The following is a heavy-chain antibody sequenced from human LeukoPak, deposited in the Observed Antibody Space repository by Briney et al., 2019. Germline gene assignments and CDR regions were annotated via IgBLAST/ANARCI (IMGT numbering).Heavy chain of an antibody. D-gene: IGHD1-1*01. Sequence: ASVKVSCKASGYTFTSYYMHWVRQAPGQGLEWMGIINLSGGTTYYAQKFQGRVTMTNDMSTSTVYMELSSLRSEDTAVYYCARDFGYNWKANWFDPWGQGTLVTVSS. CDR2: INLSGGTT. CDR1: GYTFTSYY. J-gene: IGHJ5*02. CDR3: ARDFGYNWKANWFDP. V-gene: IGHV1-46*01.